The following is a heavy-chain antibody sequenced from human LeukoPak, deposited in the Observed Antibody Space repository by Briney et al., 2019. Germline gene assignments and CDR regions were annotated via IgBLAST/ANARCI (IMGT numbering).Heavy chain of an antibody. J-gene: IGHJ4*02. CDR1: GLTFGGYG. Sequence: GRSLRLSCAGSGLTFGGYGMHWFRQTPGKGLEWVAVNAYDGSRAFYADSVKGRFTISRDNSKNTMSVQMDDQRAEDTAVYYCTRYNNDHFDYWGQGTLVTVSS. CDR2: NAYDGSRA. D-gene: IGHD1-14*01. V-gene: IGHV3-33*01. CDR3: TRYNNDHFDY.